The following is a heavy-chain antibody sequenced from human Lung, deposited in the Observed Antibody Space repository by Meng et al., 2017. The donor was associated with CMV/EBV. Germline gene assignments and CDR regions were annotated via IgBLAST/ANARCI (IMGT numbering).Heavy chain of an antibody. CDR1: GLTFTRDG. Sequence: GESXKISCAASGLTFTRDGMHWVRQAPGKGLEWVAFIRYDGSITYYADSEKGRFTISRDDSKNTVDLQMNSLRAEDTAVYYCAKDGRFGGLIFVDSWGQGTXVTVYS. D-gene: IGHD3-10*01. CDR2: IRYDGSIT. V-gene: IGHV3-30*02. J-gene: IGHJ4*02. CDR3: AKDGRFGGLIFVDS.